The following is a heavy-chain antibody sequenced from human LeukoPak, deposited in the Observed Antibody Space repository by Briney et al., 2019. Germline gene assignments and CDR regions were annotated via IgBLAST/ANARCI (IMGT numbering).Heavy chain of an antibody. V-gene: IGHV5-51*01. J-gene: IGHJ6*03. CDR3: ARTSGSYLDYYYYYMDV. Sequence: GESLKISCKGSGYSFTSYWIGWVRQMPGKGLEWMGIIYPGDSDTRYSPSFQGQVTISADKSISTAYLQWSSLKASDTDMYYCARTSGSYLDYYYYYMDVWGKGTTVTVSS. CDR2: IYPGDSDT. D-gene: IGHD1-26*01. CDR1: GYSFTSYW.